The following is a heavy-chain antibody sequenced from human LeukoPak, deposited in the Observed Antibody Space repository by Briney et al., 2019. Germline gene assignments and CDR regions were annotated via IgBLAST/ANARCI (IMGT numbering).Heavy chain of an antibody. D-gene: IGHD6-13*01. J-gene: IGHJ1*01. CDR1: GFTFSSYA. V-gene: IGHV3-23*01. CDR3: AKGGYNNNWYAEYFQH. CDR2: ISSSGDDT. Sequence: GGSLRLSCAVSGFTFSSYAMSWVRQAPGKGLEWVSAISSSGDDTYYADSMKGRFTISRDNSKNTLYLQVNSLRAEDTAVYYCAKGGYNNNWYAEYFQHWGQGTLVTVSS.